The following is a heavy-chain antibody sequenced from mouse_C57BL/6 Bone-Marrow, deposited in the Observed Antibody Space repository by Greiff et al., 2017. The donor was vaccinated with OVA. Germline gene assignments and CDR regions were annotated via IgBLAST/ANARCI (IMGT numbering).Heavy chain of an antibody. V-gene: IGHV1-42*01. CDR3: ARHSNPYFDY. Sequence: VQLQQSGPELVKPGASVKISCKASGYSFTGYYMNWVKQSPEKSLEWIGEINPSTGGTTYNQKFKAKATLTVDKSSSTAYMQLKSLTSEDSAVYYCARHSNPYFDYWGQGTTLTVSS. J-gene: IGHJ2*01. CDR2: INPSTGGT. CDR1: GYSFTGYY. D-gene: IGHD2-5*01.